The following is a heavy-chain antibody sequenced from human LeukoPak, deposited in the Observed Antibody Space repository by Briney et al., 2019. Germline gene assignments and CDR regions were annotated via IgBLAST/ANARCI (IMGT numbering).Heavy chain of an antibody. Sequence: SAPTLFNPTHTLTLTCTFSGFSLSTTGVGVGWIRQPPGKALEWLALIHWNDDKRFSPSLKSRLAITKDTSKTQVVLTMTNMDPVDTATYYCAHSHTAYMETGMVTRFDYWGQGTLVTVSS. CDR1: GFSLSTTGVG. CDR3: AHSHTAYMETGMVTRFDY. J-gene: IGHJ4*02. CDR2: IHWNDDK. D-gene: IGHD5-18*01. V-gene: IGHV2-5*01.